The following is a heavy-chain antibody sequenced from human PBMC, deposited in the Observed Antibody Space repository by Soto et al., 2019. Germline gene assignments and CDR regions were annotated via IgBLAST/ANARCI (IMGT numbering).Heavy chain of an antibody. J-gene: IGHJ6*03. CDR1: GYTFTSYD. D-gene: IGHD3-16*01. CDR3: ARATALGHYYYYYMDV. V-gene: IGHV1-8*01. Sequence: GASVKVSCKASGYTFTSYDINWVRQATGQGLEWMGWMNPNSGNTGYAQKFQGRVTMTRNTSISTAYMGLSSLRSEDTAVYYCARATALGHYYYYYMDVWGKGTTVTVSS. CDR2: MNPNSGNT.